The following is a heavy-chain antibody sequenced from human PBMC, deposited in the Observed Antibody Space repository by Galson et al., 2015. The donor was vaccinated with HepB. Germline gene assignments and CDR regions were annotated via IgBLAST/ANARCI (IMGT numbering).Heavy chain of an antibody. V-gene: IGHV3-30*04. CDR2: ISYDGGNA. D-gene: IGHD6-25*01. CDR1: GFTFSTYA. Sequence: SLRLSCAASGFTFSTYAIHWVRQAPGKGLEWVAVISYDGGNAYYADSLEGRFTISRDNSKNTLYLQMNSLRADDTALYYCARTAAPDYYFSGLDVWGQGTTVIVSS. CDR3: ARTAAPDYYFSGLDV. J-gene: IGHJ6*02.